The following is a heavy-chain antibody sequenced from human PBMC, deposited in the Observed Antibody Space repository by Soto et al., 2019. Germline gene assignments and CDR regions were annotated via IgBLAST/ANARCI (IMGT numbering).Heavy chain of an antibody. CDR1: GFSLSSSGVG. Sequence: QITLKESGPTLVRPTQTLTLTCTFSGFSLSSSGVGVGWIRHPPGKALEWLALIYWDDDKSYSPSLKSRLTITKDTSKNQVVLTLTKLDTVDTATYYCARGGWTTDYSPFFDYWGQGTLVTVSS. CDR3: ARGGWTTDYSPFFDY. CDR2: IYWDDDK. V-gene: IGHV2-5*02. D-gene: IGHD3-10*01. J-gene: IGHJ4*02.